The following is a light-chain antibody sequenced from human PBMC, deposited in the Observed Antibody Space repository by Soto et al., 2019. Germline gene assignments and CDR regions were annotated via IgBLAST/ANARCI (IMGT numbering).Light chain of an antibody. CDR2: EVS. Sequence: QSALTQPASVSGSPGQSITISCTGTSSDVGGYNYVSWYQQHPGKAPKLMIYEVSNRPSGVSNRFAGSKSGNTASLTISGLQAEDAADYYGRSYTSSSSWVFGGGTKLTVL. J-gene: IGLJ3*02. CDR1: SSDVGGYNY. CDR3: RSYTSSSSWV. V-gene: IGLV2-14*01.